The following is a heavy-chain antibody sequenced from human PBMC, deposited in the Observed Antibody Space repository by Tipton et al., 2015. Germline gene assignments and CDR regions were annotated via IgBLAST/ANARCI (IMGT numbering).Heavy chain of an antibody. Sequence: QLVQSGAEVKKPGESLKISCNGSGYSFTSYWIGWVRQMPGKGLEWMGIIFPGDSDTRYSPSFQGQVTISADKSISTAYLQWSSRKASDTAIYYCARRDGDHVSDWFTPWGQGTLVIVSS. CDR2: IFPGDSDT. CDR1: GYSFTSYW. V-gene: IGHV5-51*01. J-gene: IGHJ5*02. D-gene: IGHD4-17*01. CDR3: ARRDGDHVSDWFTP.